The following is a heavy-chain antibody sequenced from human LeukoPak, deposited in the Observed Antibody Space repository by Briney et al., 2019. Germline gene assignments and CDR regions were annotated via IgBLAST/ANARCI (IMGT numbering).Heavy chain of an antibody. D-gene: IGHD3-22*01. Sequence: PGGSLRLSCAASGFTFSRYWTSWVRHAPGGGREWVANIKQDGSEKYYVDSLKGRLTISRDNAKNSLYLQMNSLRAEDTAVYYCAREKTQVRYDSSGYYLDYWGQGTLVTVSS. CDR3: AREKTQVRYDSSGYYLDY. V-gene: IGHV3-7*01. J-gene: IGHJ4*02. CDR1: GFTFSRYW. CDR2: IKQDGSEK.